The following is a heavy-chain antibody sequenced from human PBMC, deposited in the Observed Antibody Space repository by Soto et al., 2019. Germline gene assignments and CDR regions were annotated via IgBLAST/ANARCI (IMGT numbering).Heavy chain of an antibody. CDR3: AREDSGYVSGYHYYGMDV. Sequence: SETLSLTCTVSGGSISSYYWSWIRQPAGKGLEWIGRIYTSGSTNYNPSLKSRVTMSVDTSKNQFSLKLSSVTAADTAVYYCAREDSGYVSGYHYYGMDVWGQGTTVTVSS. D-gene: IGHD5-12*01. CDR1: GGSISSYY. CDR2: IYTSGST. J-gene: IGHJ6*02. V-gene: IGHV4-4*07.